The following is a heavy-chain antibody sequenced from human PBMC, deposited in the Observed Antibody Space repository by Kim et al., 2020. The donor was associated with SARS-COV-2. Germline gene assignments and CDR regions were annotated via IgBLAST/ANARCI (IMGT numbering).Heavy chain of an antibody. V-gene: IGHV4-39*01. D-gene: IGHD7-27*01. J-gene: IGHJ4*02. CDR1: GGSIRNTNYY. CDR2: IYYSGTT. Sequence: SETLSLTCTVSGGSIRNTNYYWAWIRQPPGKGLEWIGSIYYSGTTYYNPSLNSRVTISVDTSKNQFSLNLSSMTAADTAVYYCARDWGFDSWGQGILVTVSS. CDR3: ARDWGFDS.